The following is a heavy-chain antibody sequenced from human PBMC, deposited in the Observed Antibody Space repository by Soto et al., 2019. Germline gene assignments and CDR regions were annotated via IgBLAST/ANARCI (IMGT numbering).Heavy chain of an antibody. D-gene: IGHD5-12*01. Sequence: PGGSLRLSCAASGFTVSSNYMSWVRQAPGKGLEWVSVIYSGGSTYYADSVKGRFTISRDNSKNTLYLQMNSLRAEDTAVYYCARMYSGYEYYFDYWGQGTLVTVSS. V-gene: IGHV3-66*01. CDR2: IYSGGST. CDR3: ARMYSGYEYYFDY. J-gene: IGHJ4*02. CDR1: GFTVSSNY.